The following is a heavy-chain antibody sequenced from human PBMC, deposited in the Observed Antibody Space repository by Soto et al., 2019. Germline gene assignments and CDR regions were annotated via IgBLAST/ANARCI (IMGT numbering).Heavy chain of an antibody. Sequence: ASVKVSCKASGYTFTSYGISWVRQAPGQGLEWMGWISAYNGNTNYAQTLQGRVTMTTDTSTSTAYMELRSLRSDDTAVYYCAREAFDYGDYGWFDTWGQGILVTVSS. D-gene: IGHD4-17*01. V-gene: IGHV1-18*01. CDR2: ISAYNGNT. J-gene: IGHJ5*02. CDR3: AREAFDYGDYGWFDT. CDR1: GYTFTSYG.